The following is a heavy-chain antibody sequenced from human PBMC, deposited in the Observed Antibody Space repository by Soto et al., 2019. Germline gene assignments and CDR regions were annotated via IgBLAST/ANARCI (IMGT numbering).Heavy chain of an antibody. CDR2: IYTSGST. CDR3: ARSNYDILTGYTPLDY. V-gene: IGHV4-4*07. Sequence: QVQLQESGPGLVKPSETLSLTCTVSGGSISSYYWSWIRQPAGKGLEWIGRIYTSGSTNYNPSLKSRVTMSVDKSKNQFTLKLSSVTAADTAVYYCARSNYDILTGYTPLDYWGQGTLVTVSS. D-gene: IGHD3-9*01. J-gene: IGHJ4*02. CDR1: GGSISSYY.